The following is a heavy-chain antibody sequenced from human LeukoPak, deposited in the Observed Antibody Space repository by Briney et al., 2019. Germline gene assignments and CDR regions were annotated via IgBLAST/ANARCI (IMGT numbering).Heavy chain of an antibody. CDR1: GGSISSYY. J-gene: IGHJ4*02. CDR2: IYYSGST. Sequence: MSSETLSLTCTVSGGSISSYYWSWIRQPPGKGLEWIGYIYYSGSTNYNPSLKSRVTISVDTSKNQFSLKLSSVTAADTAVYYCASLYYYDSSGQTGWYFDYWGQGTLVTASS. CDR3: ASLYYYDSSGQTGWYFDY. D-gene: IGHD3-22*01. V-gene: IGHV4-59*08.